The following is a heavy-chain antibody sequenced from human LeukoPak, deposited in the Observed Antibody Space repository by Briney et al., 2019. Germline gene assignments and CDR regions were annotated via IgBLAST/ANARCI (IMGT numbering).Heavy chain of an antibody. D-gene: IGHD2-2*01. V-gene: IGHV1-69*04. Sequence: SVKVSCKASGGTFSSYAISWVRQAPGQGLEWMERIIPILGIANYTQKFQGRVTITADKSTSTAYMELSSLRSEDTAVYHCATGEYCSSTSCYAGDYWGQGTLVTVSS. J-gene: IGHJ4*02. CDR3: ATGEYCSSTSCYAGDY. CDR2: IIPILGIA. CDR1: GGTFSSYA.